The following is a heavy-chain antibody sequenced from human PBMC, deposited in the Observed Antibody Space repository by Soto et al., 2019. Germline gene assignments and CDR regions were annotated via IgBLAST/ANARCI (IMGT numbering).Heavy chain of an antibody. V-gene: IGHV1-69*12. CDR3: AIYSGYDYNYFDY. J-gene: IGHJ4*02. CDR2: SIPIFGTS. CDR1: GGPFSSSA. D-gene: IGHD5-12*01. Sequence: QVQLVQSGAEVKKPGTSVKVSCKASGGPFSSSAISWVRQAPGQGLEWMGGSIPIFGTSHYAQRFQGRVTITADESTSTAYMELSSLRSEDTAVYYCAIYSGYDYNYFDYWGQGTLVTVSS.